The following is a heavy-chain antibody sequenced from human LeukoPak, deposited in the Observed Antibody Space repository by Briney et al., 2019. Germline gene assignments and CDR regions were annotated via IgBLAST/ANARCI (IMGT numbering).Heavy chain of an antibody. D-gene: IGHD6-19*01. CDR3: ARGGHSAVAGTTGLDAFDI. Sequence: GGSLRLSCAASGFTFSSYWVHWVRQAPGKGLVWVSRINSDGSSTSYADSVKGRFTISRDNAKNTLYLQMNSLRAEETADYYCARGGHSAVAGTTGLDAFDIWGQGTMVTVSS. CDR2: INSDGSST. V-gene: IGHV3-74*01. J-gene: IGHJ3*02. CDR1: GFTFSSYW.